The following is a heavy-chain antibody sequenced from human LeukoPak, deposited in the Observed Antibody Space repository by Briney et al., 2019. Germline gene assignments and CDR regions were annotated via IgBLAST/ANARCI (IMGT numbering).Heavy chain of an antibody. Sequence: GGSLRLSCAASGFTFRSYSMNWVRQAPGKGLEWVSSISSSSSYIYYADSVKGRFTISRDNAKNSLYLQMNSLRAEDTAVYYCARESGEFDNYYYYYMDVWGKGTTVTVSS. D-gene: IGHD3-10*01. CDR1: GFTFRSYS. CDR3: ARESGEFDNYYYYYMDV. CDR2: ISSSSSYI. J-gene: IGHJ6*03. V-gene: IGHV3-21*01.